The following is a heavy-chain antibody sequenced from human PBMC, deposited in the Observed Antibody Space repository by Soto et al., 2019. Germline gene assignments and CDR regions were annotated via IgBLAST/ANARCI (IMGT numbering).Heavy chain of an antibody. CDR2: ISAYNGNT. J-gene: IGHJ6*02. CDR1: GYTFTSYG. V-gene: IGHV1-18*01. Sequence: QVQLVQSGAEVKKPGASVKVSCKASGYTFTSYGISWVRQAPGQGLEWMGWISAYNGNTNYAQKLQGRVTMTTDTXTXXADMELRSLRSDDTAVYYCARGTRGSYYYYYGMDVWGQGTTVTVSS. D-gene: IGHD1-26*01. CDR3: ARGTRGSYYYYYGMDV.